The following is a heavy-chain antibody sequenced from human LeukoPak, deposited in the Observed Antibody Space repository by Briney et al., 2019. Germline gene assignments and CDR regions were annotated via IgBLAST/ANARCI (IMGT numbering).Heavy chain of an antibody. CDR2: IYHSGST. CDR3: ARVVRFLEGMVHFDY. D-gene: IGHD3-3*01. CDR1: GGSISSGGYY. V-gene: IGHV4-30-2*01. J-gene: IGHJ4*02. Sequence: SETLSLTCTVSGGSISSGGYYWSWIRQPPGKGLEWIGYIYHSGSTYYNPSLKSRVTISVDTSKNQFSLKLSSVTAADTAVYYCARVVRFLEGMVHFDYWGQGTLVTVSS.